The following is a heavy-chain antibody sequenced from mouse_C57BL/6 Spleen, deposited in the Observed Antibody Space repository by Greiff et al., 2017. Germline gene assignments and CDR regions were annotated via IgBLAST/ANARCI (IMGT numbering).Heavy chain of an antibody. CDR2: ISSGGDYI. V-gene: IGHV5-9-1*02. CDR3: TRDLRGYAMDY. Sequence: VMLVESGEGLVKPGGSLKLSCAASGFTFSSYAMSWVRQTPEKRLEWVAYISSGGDYIYYADTVKGRFTISRDNARNTLYLQMSSLKSEDTAMYYCTRDLRGYAMDYWGQGTSVTVSS. CDR1: GFTFSSYA. J-gene: IGHJ4*01.